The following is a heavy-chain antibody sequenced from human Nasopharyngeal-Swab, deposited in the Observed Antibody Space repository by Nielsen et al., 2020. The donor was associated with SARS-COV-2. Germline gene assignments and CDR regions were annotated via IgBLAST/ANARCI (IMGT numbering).Heavy chain of an antibody. Sequence: ASVKVSCKASGYTFTGYYIHWVRQAPGQGLEWMGWINPNSGGTNYAQKFQGRVTMTRDTSISTAYMELSSLRSEDTAVYYCARDAYSSRGLYYYGLDVWGQGTTVTVSS. CDR1: GYTFTGYY. D-gene: IGHD6-13*01. CDR2: INPNSGGT. CDR3: ARDAYSSRGLYYYGLDV. J-gene: IGHJ6*02. V-gene: IGHV1-2*02.